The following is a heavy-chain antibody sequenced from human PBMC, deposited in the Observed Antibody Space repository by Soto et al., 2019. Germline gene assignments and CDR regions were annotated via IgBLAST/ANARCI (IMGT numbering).Heavy chain of an antibody. J-gene: IGHJ5*02. CDR1: GFAFSSEW. Sequence: EVQLVESGGGLVQPGGPLRLSCAASGFAFSSEWMHWVRQAPGKGLVWVSRIDPYDTGITYADPVKGRFTSCRDTAKNTLYLQLTSLRAEDTAVYYCPGATSGARGSWGQGTLVTVSS. CDR3: PGATSGARGS. D-gene: IGHD2-2*01. V-gene: IGHV3-74*01. CDR2: IDPYDTGI.